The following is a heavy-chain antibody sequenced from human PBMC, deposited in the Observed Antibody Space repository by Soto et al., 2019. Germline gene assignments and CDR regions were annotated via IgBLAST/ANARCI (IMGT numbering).Heavy chain of an antibody. CDR2: IIDTGGDT. CDR1: GFTFNNYD. J-gene: IGHJ4*02. Sequence: EAQLLESGGGLVQPGGSLRLSCVASGFTFNNYDVSWVRRAPGEGLEWVSTIIDTGGDTYYGDSVKGLFSISRDKSRSTVFLQMHSLRVDDTALYYCATSSERLSMITLGGLIPLGFDYWGQGILVTVSS. V-gene: IGHV3-23*01. CDR3: ATSSERLSMITLGGLIPLGFDY. D-gene: IGHD3-16*02.